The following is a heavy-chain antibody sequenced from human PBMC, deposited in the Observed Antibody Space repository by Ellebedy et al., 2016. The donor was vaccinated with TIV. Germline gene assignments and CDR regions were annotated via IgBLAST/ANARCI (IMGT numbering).Heavy chain of an antibody. Sequence: ASVKVSXKASGYSFTGYYLHWVRQAPGQGLEWVGWINPNSGGTSYAQNFQGRVTMTRDTSISTAYMELSSLGSDVTAVYYCARDRTEGASTVGYWGQGTLVTVSS. CDR2: INPNSGGT. CDR3: ARDRTEGASTVGY. D-gene: IGHD3/OR15-3a*01. V-gene: IGHV1-2*02. CDR1: GYSFTGYY. J-gene: IGHJ4*02.